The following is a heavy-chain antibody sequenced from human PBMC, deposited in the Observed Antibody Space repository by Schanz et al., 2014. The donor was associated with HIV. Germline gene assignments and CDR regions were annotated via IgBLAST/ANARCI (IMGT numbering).Heavy chain of an antibody. CDR1: GFTFSSYG. CDR3: AKGSSLWSFYYGMDV. V-gene: IGHV3-30*18. D-gene: IGHD3-10*01. CDR2: ISYDGSIK. Sequence: QVQLVESGGGVVQPGRSLRLSCAASGFTFSSYGMHWVRQAPGKGLEWVAVISYDGSIKYYADSVKGRFTISRDNSKNTLYLQMNSLRAEDTAVYYCAKGSSLWSFYYGMDVWGQGTTVTVSS. J-gene: IGHJ6*02.